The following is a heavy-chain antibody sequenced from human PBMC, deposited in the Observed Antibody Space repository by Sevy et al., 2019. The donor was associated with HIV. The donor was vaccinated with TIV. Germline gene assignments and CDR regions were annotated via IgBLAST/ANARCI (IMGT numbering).Heavy chain of an antibody. V-gene: IGHV4-39*01. CDR3: ARPTTVETLGHAFDV. J-gene: IGHJ3*01. Sequence: SETLSLTCTVSGGSISSSSYYWAWIRQPPGKGLEWIGSVYYTGSTYYKPSLKSRVTISADRSKNQFSLKLSSVTAADTAVYYCARPTTVETLGHAFDVWGHGTMVTVSS. CDR2: VYYTGST. CDR1: GGSISSSSYY. D-gene: IGHD4-17*01.